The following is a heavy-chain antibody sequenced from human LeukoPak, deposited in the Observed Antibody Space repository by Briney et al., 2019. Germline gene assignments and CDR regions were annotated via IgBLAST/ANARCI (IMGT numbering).Heavy chain of an antibody. CDR1: GGSISSYY. CDR2: IYYSGST. D-gene: IGHD3-3*01. CDR3: ARGKYYDFWSGYLNFDL. V-gene: IGHV4-59*08. J-gene: IGHJ2*01. Sequence: SETLSLTCTVSGGSISSYYWSWIRQPPGKGLEWIGYIYYSGSTNYNPSLKSRVTISVDTSKNQFSLELSSVTAADTAVYYCARGKYYDFWSGYLNFDLWGRGTLVTVSS.